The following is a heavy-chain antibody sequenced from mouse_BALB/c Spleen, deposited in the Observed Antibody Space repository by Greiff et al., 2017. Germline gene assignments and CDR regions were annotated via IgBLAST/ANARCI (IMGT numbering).Heavy chain of an antibody. CDR1: GFAFSSYD. CDR2: ISSGGGST. Sequence: DVMLVESGGGLVKPGGSLKLSCAASGFAFSSYDMSWVRQTPEKRLEWVAYISSGGGSTYYPDTVKGRFTISRDNAKNTLYLQMSSLKSEDTAMYYCARQYYRSPGAMDYWGQGTSVTVSS. CDR3: ARQYYRSPGAMDY. V-gene: IGHV5-12-1*01. D-gene: IGHD2-14*01. J-gene: IGHJ4*01.